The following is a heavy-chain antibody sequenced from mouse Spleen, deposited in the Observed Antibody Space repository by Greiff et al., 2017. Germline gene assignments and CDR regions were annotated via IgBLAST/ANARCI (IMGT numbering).Heavy chain of an antibody. Sequence: QVQLQQPGAELVRPGTSVKLSCKASGYTFTSYWMHWVKQRPGQGLEWIGVIDPSDSYTNYNHKFKGKATLTVDTSSSTAYMQLSSLTSEDSAVYYCARGDRGYFDYWGQGTTLTVSS. D-gene: IGHD3-3*01. CDR1: GYTFTSYW. CDR3: ARGDRGYFDY. V-gene: IGHV1-59*01. J-gene: IGHJ2*01. CDR2: IDPSDSYT.